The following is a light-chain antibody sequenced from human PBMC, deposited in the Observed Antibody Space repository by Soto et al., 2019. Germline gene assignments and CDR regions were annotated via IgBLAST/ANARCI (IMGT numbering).Light chain of an antibody. J-gene: IGKJ1*01. CDR3: QQYETFSGT. CDR2: DAS. V-gene: IGKV1-5*01. Sequence: DIQMTQSPSTLSASVGDTVTITCRASQRMSGWLAWHQPTPGEAPKLLIYDASALPRGVPSRFSGSGSGTKFTLTIASLHPDDFATYYCQQYETFSGTFGPGTKVDIK. CDR1: QRMSGW.